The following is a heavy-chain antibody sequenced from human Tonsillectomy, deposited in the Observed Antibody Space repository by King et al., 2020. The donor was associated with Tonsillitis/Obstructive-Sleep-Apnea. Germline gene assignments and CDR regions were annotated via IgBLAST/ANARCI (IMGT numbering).Heavy chain of an antibody. D-gene: IGHD6-13*01. V-gene: IGHV3-23*04. CDR2: TNYRGDNT. CDR3: AGRPADAHYNHLDV. J-gene: IGHJ6*03. CDR1: GFTFSTYA. Sequence: VQLVESGGGVVQPGGSLRLACSASGFTFSTYAVSWVRQAPGKGLEWVTSTNYRGDNTFYADSVKGRFTISSDNTKNTLNLRMNRLRPEDTVIYYCAGRPADAHYNHLDVWGNGHEVTVS.